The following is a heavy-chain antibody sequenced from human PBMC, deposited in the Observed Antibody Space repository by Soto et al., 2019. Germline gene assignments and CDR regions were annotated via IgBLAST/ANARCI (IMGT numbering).Heavy chain of an antibody. CDR3: ARVGYSYAKVELFDY. CDR2: IWYDGSNK. D-gene: IGHD5-18*01. J-gene: IGHJ4*02. V-gene: IGHV3-33*01. Sequence: GGSLRLSCAASGFTFSSYGMHWVRQAPGKGLEWVAVIWYDGSNKYYADSVKGRFTISRDNSKNTLYLQMNSLRAEDTAVYYCARVGYSYAKVELFDYWGQGTLVTVSS. CDR1: GFTFSSYG.